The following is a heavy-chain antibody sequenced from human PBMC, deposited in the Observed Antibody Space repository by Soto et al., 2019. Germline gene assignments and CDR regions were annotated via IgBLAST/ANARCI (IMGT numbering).Heavy chain of an antibody. Sequence: EVQLVESGGGLVKPGGSLRLSCAASGFTFSNAWMSWVRQAPGKGLEWVGRIKSKTDGGTTDYAAPVKGRFTISRDDSKNTLYLQMNSLKTEDTAVYYCARDSRGYKDLFDYWGQGTLVTVSS. CDR1: GFTFSNAW. CDR3: ARDSRGYKDLFDY. D-gene: IGHD5-12*01. CDR2: IKSKTDGGTT. J-gene: IGHJ4*02. V-gene: IGHV3-15*01.